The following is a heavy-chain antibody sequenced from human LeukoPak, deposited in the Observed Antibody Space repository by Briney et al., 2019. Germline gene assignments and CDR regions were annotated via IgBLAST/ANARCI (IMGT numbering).Heavy chain of an antibody. CDR3: AKVITGTTLVVDY. Sequence: GGSLRLSCAASGFTFSSYGMHWARQAPGKGLEWVAVISYDGSNKYYADSVKGRFTISRDNSKNTLYLQMNSLRAEDTAVYYCAKVITGTTLVVDYWGQGTLVTVSS. CDR1: GFTFSSYG. D-gene: IGHD1-7*01. J-gene: IGHJ4*02. CDR2: ISYDGSNK. V-gene: IGHV3-30*18.